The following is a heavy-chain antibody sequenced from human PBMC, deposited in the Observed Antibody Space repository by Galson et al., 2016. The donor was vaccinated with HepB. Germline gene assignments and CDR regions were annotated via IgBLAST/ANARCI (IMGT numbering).Heavy chain of an antibody. CDR1: GDSIGTCY. CDR2: IYYSGST. Sequence: SETLSLTCTVSGDSIGTCYWSRIRQAPGKGLEWIGYIYYSGSTNYNPSLKNRVTMSLDTSTNQFSLRLSSVTAADTAVYYCARAGFGLYFYYMEVWGKGTTVIVSS. J-gene: IGHJ6*03. V-gene: IGHV4-59*01. D-gene: IGHD3/OR15-3a*01. CDR3: ARAGFGLYFYYMEV.